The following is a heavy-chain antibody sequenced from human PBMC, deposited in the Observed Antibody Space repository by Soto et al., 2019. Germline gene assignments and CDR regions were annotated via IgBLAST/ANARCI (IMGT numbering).Heavy chain of an antibody. V-gene: IGHV1-18*01. Sequence: QVQLVQSGAEVKKPGASVKVSCKASGYTFTSYGISWVRQAPGQGLEWMGWISAYNGNTNYAQKLQGRVTMTTDTSTSTAYMELRRLRSDDTAVYYCATHLKDYGDYGVVVWGQGTTVTVSS. CDR1: GYTFTSYG. J-gene: IGHJ6*02. CDR2: ISAYNGNT. D-gene: IGHD4-17*01. CDR3: ATHLKDYGDYGVVV.